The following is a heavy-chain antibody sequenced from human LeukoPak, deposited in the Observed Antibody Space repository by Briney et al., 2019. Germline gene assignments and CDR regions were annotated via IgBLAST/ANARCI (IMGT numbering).Heavy chain of an antibody. V-gene: IGHV1-69*13. Sequence: SVKISCKVSGGTFSSFTITWVRQATGQGLEWMGGIIPIFGSTNYAQKFQGRVTNTADDSTSTAYMELTSLTSDDTAVYYCARGHDVGDYVPYTDGGQGTLVIFSS. CDR2: IIPIFGST. J-gene: IGHJ4*02. CDR3: ARGHDVGDYVPYTD. D-gene: IGHD4-17*01. CDR1: GGTFSSFT.